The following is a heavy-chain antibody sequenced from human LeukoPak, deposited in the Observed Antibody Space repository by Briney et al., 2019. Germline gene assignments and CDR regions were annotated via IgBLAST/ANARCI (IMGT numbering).Heavy chain of an antibody. Sequence: AAVKVSCKASGGSFRRNTIVWVRQAPGQGLEWMGMIVPISGTPNYAQKLQGRLMISTDESTSTAYTDLSNLRSDDTAIYYCAINTGGRADAFDIWGQGTLVTVSS. J-gene: IGHJ3*02. CDR2: IVPISGTP. CDR3: AINTGGRADAFDI. CDR1: GGSFRRNT. V-gene: IGHV1-69*05. D-gene: IGHD1-26*01.